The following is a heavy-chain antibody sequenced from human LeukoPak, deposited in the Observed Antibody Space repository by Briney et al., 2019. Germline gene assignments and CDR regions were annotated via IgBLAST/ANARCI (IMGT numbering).Heavy chain of an antibody. J-gene: IGHJ1*01. D-gene: IGHD3-22*01. CDR2: IIPIFGTA. Sequence: ASVKVSCKASGYTFTSYYMHWVRQAPGQGLEWMGGIIPIFGTANYAQKFQGRVTITADESTSTAYMELSSLRSKDTAVYYCARSDSSGYPKYFQHWGQGTLVTVSS. CDR3: ARSDSSGYPKYFQH. V-gene: IGHV1-69*13. CDR1: GYTFTSYY.